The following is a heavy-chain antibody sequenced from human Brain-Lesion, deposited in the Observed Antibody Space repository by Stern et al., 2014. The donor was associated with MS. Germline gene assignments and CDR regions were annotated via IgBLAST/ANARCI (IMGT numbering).Heavy chain of an antibody. CDR3: ARSPATPSGYDRFDY. CDR2: IFPRDSNT. D-gene: IGHD5-12*01. V-gene: IGHV5-51*04. J-gene: IGHJ4*02. CDR1: GYLFDDYW. Sequence: EVQLVQSGAEVKKPGESLKISCEASGYLFDDYWIGWVRQMSGRGLELVAIIFPRDSNTRYSPSVQGQVTISPDQPLSTAHLPWGSLKASDPAMYYCARSPATPSGYDRFDYWGQGALVTVSS.